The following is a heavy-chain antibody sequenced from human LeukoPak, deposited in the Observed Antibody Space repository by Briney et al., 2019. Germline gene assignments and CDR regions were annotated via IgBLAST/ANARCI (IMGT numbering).Heavy chain of an antibody. CDR1: GGTFSSYA. J-gene: IGHJ4*02. D-gene: IGHD2-8*01. V-gene: IGHV1-69*05. CDR3: AIQYCTNGVCYGFDY. Sequence: GASVKVSCKASGGTFSSYAISWVRQAPGQGLGWMGGIIPIFGTANYAQKFQGRVTITTDESTSTAYMELSSLRSEDTAVYYCAIQYCTNGVCYGFDYWGQGTLVTVSS. CDR2: IIPIFGTA.